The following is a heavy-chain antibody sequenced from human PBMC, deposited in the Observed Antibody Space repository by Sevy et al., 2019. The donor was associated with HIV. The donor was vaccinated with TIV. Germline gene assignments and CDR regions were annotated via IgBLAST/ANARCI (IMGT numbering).Heavy chain of an antibody. J-gene: IGHJ4*02. CDR1: GFTFSSYS. Sequence: GGSLRLSCAASGFTFSSYSMNWVRQAPGKGLEWVSSISSSSSYIYYADSVKGRFTISRDNAKNSLYLQMNSLRAEDTAVYYWAISPATGIAVAGPTTGIDYWGQGTLVTV. V-gene: IGHV3-21*01. CDR3: AISPATGIAVAGPTTGIDY. D-gene: IGHD6-19*01. CDR2: ISSSSSYI.